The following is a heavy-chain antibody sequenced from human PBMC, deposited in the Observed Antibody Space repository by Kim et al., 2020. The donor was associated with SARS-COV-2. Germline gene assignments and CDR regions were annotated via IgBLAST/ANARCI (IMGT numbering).Heavy chain of an antibody. J-gene: IGHJ4*02. Sequence: ASVKVSCKASGYNFTTYGISWVRQAPGHGLEWMGWISTYNDHTNYAQKLQDRLTMTTDTSTSTVYMELRSLRSDDTAVYYCARAEWVWGTPFDYWGQGTLVTVSS. D-gene: IGHD3-16*01. CDR2: ISTYNDHT. V-gene: IGHV1-18*04. CDR1: GYNFTTYG. CDR3: ARAEWVWGTPFDY.